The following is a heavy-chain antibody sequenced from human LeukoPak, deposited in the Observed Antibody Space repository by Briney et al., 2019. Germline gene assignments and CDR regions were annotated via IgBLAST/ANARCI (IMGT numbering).Heavy chain of an antibody. CDR2: ISTYNGNT. Sequence: ASVKVSCKTSGYTFTSYGISWVRQAPGQGLEWMGWISTYNGNTNHAQKVQGRVTITTDTSTSTAYMELRSLRSDDTAVYYCARVTRTASRMVSPSFDYWGQGTLVTVSS. J-gene: IGHJ4*02. CDR1: GYTFTSYG. CDR3: ARVTRTASRMVSPSFDY. V-gene: IGHV1-18*01. D-gene: IGHD2-8*01.